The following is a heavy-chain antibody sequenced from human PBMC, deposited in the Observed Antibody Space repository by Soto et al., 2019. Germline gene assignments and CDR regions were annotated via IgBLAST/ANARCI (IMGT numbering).Heavy chain of an antibody. J-gene: IGHJ6*02. Sequence: SETLSLTCTVSGGSISSYYWSWIRQPPGKGLEWIGYIYYSGSTNYNPSLKSRVTISVDTSKNQFSLKLSSVTAADTAVYYCARDRKGSGSYYYYYGMDVWGQGTTVTVSS. CDR2: IYYSGST. CDR1: GGSISSYY. V-gene: IGHV4-59*01. CDR3: ARDRKGSGSYYYYYGMDV. D-gene: IGHD3-10*01.